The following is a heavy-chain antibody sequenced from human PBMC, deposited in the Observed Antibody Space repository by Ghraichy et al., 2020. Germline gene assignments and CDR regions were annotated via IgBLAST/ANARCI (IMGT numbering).Heavy chain of an antibody. J-gene: IGHJ6*02. CDR1: GGSFSSFY. V-gene: IGHV4-59*08. D-gene: IGHD3-9*01. CDR2: INYSGSI. CDR3: ARLWGLRYLGERYYYHAMVA. Sequence: SETLSLTCTVSGGSFSSFYWSWIRQSPGKGLEWIGYINYSGSINYNPSLKSRVTMSVDTSKNQFSLRLTSVTAADTAVYYCARLWGLRYLGERYYYHAMVAWGQGTTVTVSS.